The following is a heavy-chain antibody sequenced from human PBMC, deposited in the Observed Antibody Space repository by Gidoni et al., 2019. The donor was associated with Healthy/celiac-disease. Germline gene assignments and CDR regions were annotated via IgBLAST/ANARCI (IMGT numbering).Heavy chain of an antibody. V-gene: IGHV4-39*01. CDR3: ARQPRYYDSSGYYSLDY. CDR2: IYYSGST. Sequence: QLQLQESGPGLVQPSETLSLTCTVSGGSISSSSYYWGWIRQPPGKGLEWIGSIYYSGSTYYNPSLKSRVTISVDTSKNQFSLKLSSVTAADTAVYYCARQPRYYDSSGYYSLDYWGQGTLVTVSS. CDR1: GGSISSSSYY. J-gene: IGHJ4*02. D-gene: IGHD3-22*01.